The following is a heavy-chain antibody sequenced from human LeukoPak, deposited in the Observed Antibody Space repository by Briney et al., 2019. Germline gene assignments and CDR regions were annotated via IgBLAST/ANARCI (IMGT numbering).Heavy chain of an antibody. CDR1: GFTFSSYS. Sequence: PGGSLGLSCAASGFTFSSYSMNWVRQAPGKGLEWVSSISSSSSYIYYADSVKGRFTISRDNAKNSLYLQMNSLRAEDTAVYYCAREGTVTPYNFDYWGQGNLVTVSS. CDR3: AREGTVTPYNFDY. D-gene: IGHD4-17*01. CDR2: ISSSSSYI. J-gene: IGHJ4*02. V-gene: IGHV3-21*01.